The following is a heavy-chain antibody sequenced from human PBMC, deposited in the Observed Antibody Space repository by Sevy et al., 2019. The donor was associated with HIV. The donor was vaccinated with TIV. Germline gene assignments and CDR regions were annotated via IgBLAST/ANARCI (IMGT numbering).Heavy chain of an antibody. CDR2: INQDGSAI. Sequence: GGSLRLSCTASGFTMSSFWMHWIRQAPGQGLEWLANINQDGSAIYYADSVKGRFTISRDNAKNTLFLQMRSLRVEDTALYYYARAIAASGVWWGQGTLVTVSS. CDR3: ARAIAASGVW. D-gene: IGHD6-13*01. V-gene: IGHV3-7*01. J-gene: IGHJ4*02. CDR1: GFTMSSFW.